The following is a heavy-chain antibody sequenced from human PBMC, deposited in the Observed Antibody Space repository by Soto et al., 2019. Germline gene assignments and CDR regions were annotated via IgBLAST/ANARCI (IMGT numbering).Heavy chain of an antibody. V-gene: IGHV4-39*07. CDR3: ARTTPYYDYVWGSYRPNNWFDP. CDR2: IYYSGST. CDR1: GGSISSSSYY. J-gene: IGHJ5*02. Sequence: PSETLSLTCTVSGGSISSSSYYWGWIRQPPGKGLEWIGSIYYSGSTNYNPSLKSRVTISVDTSKNQFSLKLSSVTAADTAVYYCARTTPYYDYVWGSYRPNNWFDPWGQGTLVTVSS. D-gene: IGHD3-16*02.